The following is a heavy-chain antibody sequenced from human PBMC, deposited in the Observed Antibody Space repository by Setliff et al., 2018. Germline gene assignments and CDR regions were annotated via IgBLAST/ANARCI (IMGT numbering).Heavy chain of an antibody. CDR2: MNPNSGNT. V-gene: IGHV1-8*01. D-gene: IGHD6-13*01. CDR1: GYTFTSYD. CDR3: ARGTAAGTHYYYGMDV. Sequence: ASVKVSCKASGYTFTSYDINWVRQATGQGLKWMGWMNPNSGNTGYAQKFQGRVTMTRNTSISTAYMELSSLRSEDTAVYYCARGTAAGTHYYYGMDVWGQGTTVTVSS. J-gene: IGHJ6*02.